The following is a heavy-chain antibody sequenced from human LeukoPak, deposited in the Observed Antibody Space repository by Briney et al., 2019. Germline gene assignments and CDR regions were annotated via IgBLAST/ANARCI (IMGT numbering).Heavy chain of an antibody. J-gene: IGHJ5*02. CDR1: GFTFINYS. CDR2: ISSSSSYI. D-gene: IGHD3-22*01. CDR3: AGDPFTMIRDNWFDP. Sequence: GGSLRLSCTASGFTFINYSTNWVRQAPGKGLERVSSISSSSSYIYYADSVKGRFTISRDNAKNSLYLQMNSLRAEDTAAYYCAGDPFTMIRDNWFDPWGQGTLVTVSS. V-gene: IGHV3-21*01.